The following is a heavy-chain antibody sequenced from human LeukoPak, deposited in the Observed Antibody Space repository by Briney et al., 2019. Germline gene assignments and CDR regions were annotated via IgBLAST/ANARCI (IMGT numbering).Heavy chain of an antibody. CDR2: INHSGST. CDR3: ARHKIWDGYGGLFDY. D-gene: IGHD4-23*01. V-gene: IGHV4-34*01. Sequence: SETLSLTCAVYGGSFSGYYWNWIRQPPGKGLEWIGEINHSGSTNYNPSLKSRVTISVDTSKKWFFLKLSSVTAADTAVYYCARHKIWDGYGGLFDYWGQGTLVTVSS. J-gene: IGHJ4*02. CDR1: GGSFSGYY.